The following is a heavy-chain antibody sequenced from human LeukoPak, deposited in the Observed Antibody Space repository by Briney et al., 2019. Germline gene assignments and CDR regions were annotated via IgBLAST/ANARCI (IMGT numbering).Heavy chain of an antibody. Sequence: SETLSLTCTVSGGSISSGGYYWSWIRQHPGKGLEGIGYIYYSGSTYCNPSLKSRVTISVDTSKNQFSLKLSSVTAADTAVYYCARGPDDYGDYHSSLYFDYWGQGTLVTVSS. CDR3: ARGPDDYGDYHSSLYFDY. D-gene: IGHD4-17*01. CDR2: IYYSGST. V-gene: IGHV4-31*03. J-gene: IGHJ4*02. CDR1: GGSISSGGYY.